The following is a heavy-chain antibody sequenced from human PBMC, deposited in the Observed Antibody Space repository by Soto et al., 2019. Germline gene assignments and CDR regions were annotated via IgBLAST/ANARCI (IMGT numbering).Heavy chain of an antibody. CDR2: ISYDGSNK. J-gene: IGHJ4*02. CDR3: ATDYCDGSGYYLPYY. Sequence: GGSLRLSCAASGFTFSSYAMHWVRQAPGKGLEWVAVISYDGSNKYYADSVKGRFTISRDNSKNTLYLQMNSLRAEDTAVYYCATDYCDGSGYYLPYYWGQGTLVTVSS. D-gene: IGHD3-22*01. V-gene: IGHV3-30-3*01. CDR1: GFTFSSYA.